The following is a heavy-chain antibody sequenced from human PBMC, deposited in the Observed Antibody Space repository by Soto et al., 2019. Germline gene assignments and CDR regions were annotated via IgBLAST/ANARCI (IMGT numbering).Heavy chain of an antibody. Sequence: QMQLQESGPGLVKPSETLSLTCAVSSASIISEQRWSWVRQPPGKGLEWIGEIHHSGSTNSNPSLRRRVTRSVDKSKNQFALNLNYVTAADTAVYYCARSFGWYAIDQWGQGTLVIVSS. CDR2: IHHSGST. CDR1: SASIISEQR. V-gene: IGHV4-4*02. J-gene: IGHJ4*02. CDR3: ARSFGWYAIDQ. D-gene: IGHD6-19*01.